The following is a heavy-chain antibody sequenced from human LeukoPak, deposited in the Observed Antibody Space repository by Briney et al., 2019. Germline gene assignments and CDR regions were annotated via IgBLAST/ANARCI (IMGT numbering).Heavy chain of an antibody. Sequence: GGSLRLSCAASGFTLRNYAMSWVRQAPGKGLEWVSAFSGSGVSTHYADSVKGRFTISRDNAKNSLYLQMNSLRAEDTAVYYCARDSGYYDILTGYYHDAFDIWGQGTMVTVSS. CDR3: ARDSGYYDILTGYYHDAFDI. CDR1: GFTLRNYA. D-gene: IGHD3-9*01. J-gene: IGHJ3*02. CDR2: FSGSGVST. V-gene: IGHV3-23*01.